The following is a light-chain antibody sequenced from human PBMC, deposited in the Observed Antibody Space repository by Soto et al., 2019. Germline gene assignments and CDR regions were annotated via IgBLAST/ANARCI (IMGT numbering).Light chain of an antibody. CDR1: QSVNSN. J-gene: IGKJ5*01. V-gene: IGKV3-15*01. CDR3: QQYSKWPIT. Sequence: EMLMTQSPAILSVSPGESATLSCRASQSVNSNYLAWYQQHPGQPPRLLIYGISTGDTGIPARFSGSGSGTEFSLTISSLQSEDFEVYYCQQYSKWPITFGQGTRLEIK. CDR2: GIS.